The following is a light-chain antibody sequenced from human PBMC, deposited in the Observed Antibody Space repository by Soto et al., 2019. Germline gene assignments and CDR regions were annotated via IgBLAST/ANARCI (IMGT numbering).Light chain of an antibody. CDR3: QTWGSGIVV. CDR1: SGHSNYA. V-gene: IGLV4-69*01. Sequence: QLVLTQSPSASASLGASVKLTCTLSSGHSNYAIAWHQQQSEKGPRYLMKLNSDGSHSKGDGIPDRFSGSSSGAERYLTISSLQSEDEADYYCQTWGSGIVVFCGGTNVTVL. CDR2: LNSDGSH. J-gene: IGLJ2*01.